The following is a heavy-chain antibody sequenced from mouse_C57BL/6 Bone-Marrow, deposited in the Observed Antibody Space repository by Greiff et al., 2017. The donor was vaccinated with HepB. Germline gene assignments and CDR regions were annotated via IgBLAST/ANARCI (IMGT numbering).Heavy chain of an antibody. D-gene: IGHD2-10*02. CDR1: EYEFPSHD. Sequence: DVMLVESGGGLVQPGESLKLSCESNEYEFPSHDMSWVRKTPEKRLELVAAINSDGGSTYYPDTMERRFIISRDNTKKTLYLQMSSLRSEDTALYYCARRGIPSYWYFDVWGTGTTVTVSS. J-gene: IGHJ1*03. CDR3: ARRGIPSYWYFDV. CDR2: INSDGGST. V-gene: IGHV5-2*03.